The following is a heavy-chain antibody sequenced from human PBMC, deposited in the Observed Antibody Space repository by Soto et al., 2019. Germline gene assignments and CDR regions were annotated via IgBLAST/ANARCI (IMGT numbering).Heavy chain of an antibody. J-gene: IGHJ6*02. Sequence: ASVKVSCKASGYTFTSYGISWVRQAPGQGLEWMGRISAYNGNTNYAQKLQGRVTMTTDTSTSTAYMELRSLRSDDTAVYYCAREVLLELRSETYYYYGMDVWGQGNTVTVSS. CDR2: ISAYNGNT. D-gene: IGHD1-7*01. CDR1: GYTFTSYG. CDR3: AREVLLELRSETYYYYGMDV. V-gene: IGHV1-18*04.